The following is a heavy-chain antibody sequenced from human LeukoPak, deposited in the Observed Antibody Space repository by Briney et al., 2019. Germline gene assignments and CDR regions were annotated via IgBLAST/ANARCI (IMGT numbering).Heavy chain of an antibody. Sequence: GGSLRLSCAASGFTFSSYAMSWVRQAPGKGLEWVSAISGSGGSTYYADSVKGRFTISRDNSKNTVYLQMNSLRVEDTAIYYCARYYVGALDWWGQGSQVTVSS. CDR3: ARYYVGALDW. D-gene: IGHD1-26*01. V-gene: IGHV3-23*01. CDR1: GFTFSSYA. J-gene: IGHJ4*02. CDR2: ISGSGGST.